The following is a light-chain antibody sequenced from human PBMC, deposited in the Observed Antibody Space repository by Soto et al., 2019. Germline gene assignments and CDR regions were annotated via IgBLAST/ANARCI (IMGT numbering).Light chain of an antibody. J-gene: IGKJ4*01. Sequence: EIVLTQSPATLSLSPGERATLSCRASQSVGNNLAWYQQKPGQAPRHLIYDTSTRATGVPARFSGSRSGPEFTLTINSLQSEDFAIYYCQPYNNWPLTFGGGTKVDIK. CDR1: QSVGNN. CDR2: DTS. V-gene: IGKV3-15*01. CDR3: QPYNNWPLT.